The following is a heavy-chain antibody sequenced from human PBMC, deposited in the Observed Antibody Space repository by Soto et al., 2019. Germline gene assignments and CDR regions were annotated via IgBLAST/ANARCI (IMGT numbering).Heavy chain of an antibody. V-gene: IGHV2-5*01. J-gene: IGHJ5*01. CDR2: IYWNDDK. Sequence: SGPTLVNPTQTLTLTCTFSEFSLSTSGVGVGWIRQPPGKALEWLALIYWNDDKRYSPSFQGQVTISADKSSSIAYLQWSSLKASDSALYYCARLRFSSKSPIDSWGPGTLVTVSS. CDR1: EFSLSTSGVG. CDR3: ARLRFSSKSPIDS. D-gene: IGHD2-2*01.